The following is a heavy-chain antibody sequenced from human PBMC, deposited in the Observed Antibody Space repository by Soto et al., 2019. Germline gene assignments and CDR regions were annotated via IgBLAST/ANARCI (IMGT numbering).Heavy chain of an antibody. CDR3: ARDQGYYYDSSGYYPGAFDI. Sequence: ASVKVSCKASGYTFTSYGMNWVRQAPGRGLEWMGWINPGNGNTKYSQKFQGRVIIERDTSASTAYMELSSLRSEDTAVYYCARDQGYYYDSSGYYPGAFDIWGQGTMVTVSS. D-gene: IGHD3-22*01. CDR2: INPGNGNT. V-gene: IGHV1-3*01. J-gene: IGHJ3*02. CDR1: GYTFTSYG.